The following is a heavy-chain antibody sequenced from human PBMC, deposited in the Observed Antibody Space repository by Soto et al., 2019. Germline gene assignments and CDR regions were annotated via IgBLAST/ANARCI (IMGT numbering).Heavy chain of an antibody. CDR2: IYWDDDQ. J-gene: IGHJ4*02. CDR3: AHAGDYDLLTFDH. V-gene: IGHV2-5*02. D-gene: IGHD4-17*01. Sequence: QITLKESGPPLVRPAQTLTLTCAFSGFSLTTTSMGVAWLRQPPGKALEWLALIYWDDDQRYSPSLKDRHTISKDTSSSRVVLTISNMNPEDTGTYVCAHAGDYDLLTFDHWGPGTLVTVSS. CDR1: GFSLTTTSMG.